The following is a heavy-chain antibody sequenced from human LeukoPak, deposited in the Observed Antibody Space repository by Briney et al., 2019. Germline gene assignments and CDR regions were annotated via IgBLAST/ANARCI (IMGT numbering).Heavy chain of an antibody. Sequence: GASVKVSCKASGYTFTSYDINWVRQATGQGLEWMGWMNPNSGNTGYAQKFQGRVTMTRNTSISTAYMELSSLRSEDTAVYYCARSPNPLSLVYYYYYYGMDVWGQGTTVTVSS. D-gene: IGHD3-16*01. V-gene: IGHV1-8*01. CDR1: GYTFTSYD. CDR3: ARSPNPLSLVYYYYYYGMDV. J-gene: IGHJ6*02. CDR2: MNPNSGNT.